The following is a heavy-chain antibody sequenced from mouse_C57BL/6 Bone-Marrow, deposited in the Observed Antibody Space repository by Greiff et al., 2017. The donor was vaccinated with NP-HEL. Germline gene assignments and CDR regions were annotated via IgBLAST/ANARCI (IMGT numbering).Heavy chain of an antibody. CDR2: IYPRSGNT. D-gene: IGHD1-1*01. CDR1: GYTFTSYG. CDR3: ARRSYYYGSSSYYFDY. J-gene: IGHJ2*01. V-gene: IGHV1-81*01. Sequence: VQLQQSGAELARPGASVKLSCKASGYTFTSYGISWVKQRTGQGLEWIGEIYPRSGNTYYNEKFKGKATLTADKSSSTAYMELRSLTSEDSAVYFCARRSYYYGSSSYYFDYWGQGTTLTVSS.